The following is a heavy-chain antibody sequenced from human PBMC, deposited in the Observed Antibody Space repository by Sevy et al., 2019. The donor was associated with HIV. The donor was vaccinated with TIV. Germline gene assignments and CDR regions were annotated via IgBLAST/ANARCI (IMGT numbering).Heavy chain of an antibody. J-gene: IGHJ4*02. CDR2: ISNSGANT. CDR3: AKEWTLLSGWYGEFDY. D-gene: IGHD6-19*01. V-gene: IGHV3-23*01. CDR1: GFTFTNYG. Sequence: GGSLRLSCAASGFTFTNYGMHWVRQAPGKGLEWVSGISNSGANTYNADPVRGRFTVDSDNSKNTLHLQLNSLRAEDTAIYYWAKEWTLLSGWYGEFDYWGQGTLVTVSS.